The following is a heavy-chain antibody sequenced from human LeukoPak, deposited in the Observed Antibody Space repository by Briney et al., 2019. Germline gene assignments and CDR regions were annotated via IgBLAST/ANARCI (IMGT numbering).Heavy chain of an antibody. J-gene: IGHJ4*02. CDR1: GFTFDDYA. CDR3: AKDMGWELRAFDY. Sequence: GGYLRLSCAASGFTFDDYAMHWVRQAPGKGLEWVSGISWNSGSIGYADSVKGRFTISRDNAKNSLYLQMNSLRAEDTALYYCAKDMGWELRAFDYWGQGTLVTVSS. CDR2: ISWNSGSI. D-gene: IGHD1-26*01. V-gene: IGHV3-9*01.